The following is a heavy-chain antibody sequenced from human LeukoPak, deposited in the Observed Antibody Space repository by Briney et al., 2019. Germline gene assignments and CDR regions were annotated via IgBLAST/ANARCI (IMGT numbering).Heavy chain of an antibody. Sequence: SETLSLTCRVSGVSISSGTNYWGWIRQPPGKTLELIGSIYSSGSTYYNSSLKSLAIILIDTAKNHIYLNLISMTAADTAHYFCARSDGYGLVGIWGQGTMVTVSS. D-gene: IGHD3-10*01. CDR2: IYSSGST. CDR1: GVSISSGTNY. J-gene: IGHJ3*02. V-gene: IGHV4-39*07. CDR3: ARSDGYGLVGI.